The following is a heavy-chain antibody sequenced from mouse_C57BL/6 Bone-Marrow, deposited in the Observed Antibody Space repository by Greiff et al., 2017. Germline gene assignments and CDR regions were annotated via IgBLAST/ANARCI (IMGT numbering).Heavy chain of an antibody. V-gene: IGHV6-3*01. CDR2: IRLKSDNYAT. J-gene: IGHJ3*01. CDR3: TRYYYGSSSFAY. CDR1: GFTFSNYW. D-gene: IGHD1-1*01. Sequence: DVKLVESGGGLVQPGGSMKLSCVASGFTFSNYWMNWVRQSPEKGLEWVAQIRLKSDNYATHYAESVKGRFTISRDDSKSSVYLQMNNLRAEDTGIYYCTRYYYGSSSFAYWGQGTLVTVSA.